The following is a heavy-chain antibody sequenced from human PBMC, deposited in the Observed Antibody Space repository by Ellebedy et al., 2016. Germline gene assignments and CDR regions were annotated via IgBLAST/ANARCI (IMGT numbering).Heavy chain of an antibody. J-gene: IGHJ4*02. CDR2: ISGDGTTP. Sequence: GESLKISCAASGFTFNHLWMHWVRQAPGEGLVWLSRISGDGTTPVYADSVKGRFTISRDNSQNALFLQMNSLRAEDTAVYYCAKPHRSDYYDSRSEYYFDYWGQGALVTVSS. CDR3: AKPHRSDYYDSRSEYYFDY. CDR1: GFTFNHLW. V-gene: IGHV3-74*01. D-gene: IGHD3-22*01.